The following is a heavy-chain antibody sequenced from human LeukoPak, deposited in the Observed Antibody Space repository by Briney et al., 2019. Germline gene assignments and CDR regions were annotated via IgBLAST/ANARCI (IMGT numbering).Heavy chain of an antibody. V-gene: IGHV3-33*01. CDR3: AREYNSGRMGELGY. Sequence: PGRSLRLSCAASGLTFSSYGIHWVRQAPGKGLEWVAVIWFDGSNKYYADSVKGRFTISRDNSKDTLYLQMNSLRAEDTAVYYCAREYNSGRMGELGYWGQGTLVTVSS. CDR2: IWFDGSNK. D-gene: IGHD3-16*01. CDR1: GLTFSSYG. J-gene: IGHJ4*02.